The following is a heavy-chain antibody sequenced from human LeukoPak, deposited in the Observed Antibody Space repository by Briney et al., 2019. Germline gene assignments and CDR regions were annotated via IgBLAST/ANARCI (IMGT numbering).Heavy chain of an antibody. V-gene: IGHV4-61*08. J-gene: IGHJ3*02. CDR1: GGSISSGDYY. CDR3: ARDKGYYDSSGYLKAFDI. D-gene: IGHD3-22*01. Sequence: SETLSLTCTVSGGSISSGDYYWSWIRQPPGKGLEWIGYIYYSGSTNYNPSLKSRVTISVDTSKTQFSLRLSSVTAADTAVYYCARDKGYYDSSGYLKAFDIWGQGTMVTVSS. CDR2: IYYSGST.